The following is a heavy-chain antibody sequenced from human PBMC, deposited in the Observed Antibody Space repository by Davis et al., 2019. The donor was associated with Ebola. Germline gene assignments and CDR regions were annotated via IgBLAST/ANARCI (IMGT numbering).Heavy chain of an antibody. J-gene: IGHJ6*02. D-gene: IGHD2-2*01. CDR3: AGLYCSSTSCSYGMDV. CDR1: GGTFSSYA. Sequence: SVKVSCKASGGTFSSYAISWVRQAPGQGLEWMGGIIPIFGTANYAQKFQGRVTITADKSTSTAYMELSSLRSEDTAVYYCAGLYCSSTSCSYGMDVWGQGTTVTVSS. CDR2: IIPIFGTA. V-gene: IGHV1-69*06.